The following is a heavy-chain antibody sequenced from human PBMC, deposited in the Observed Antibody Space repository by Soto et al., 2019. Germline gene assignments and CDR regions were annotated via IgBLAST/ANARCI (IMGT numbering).Heavy chain of an antibody. J-gene: IGHJ3*02. CDR2: ISAYNGNT. Sequence: ASVKVSCKASGYTFTSYGISWVRQAPGQGLEWMGWISAYNGNTNYAQKLQGRVTMTTDTSTSTAYMELRSLRSYDTAVYYFARDLGYDILTGYLTNDAFDIWGQGTMVTASS. CDR1: GYTFTSYG. D-gene: IGHD3-9*01. V-gene: IGHV1-18*01. CDR3: ARDLGYDILTGYLTNDAFDI.